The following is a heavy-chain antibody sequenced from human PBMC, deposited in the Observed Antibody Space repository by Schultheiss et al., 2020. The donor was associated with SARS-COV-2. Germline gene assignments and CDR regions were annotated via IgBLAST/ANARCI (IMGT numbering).Heavy chain of an antibody. V-gene: IGHV3-33*01. CDR1: GFTFSSYG. CDR3: ARTANWGNYYYYYYMDV. CDR2: IWYDGSNK. J-gene: IGHJ6*03. D-gene: IGHD7-27*01. Sequence: GGSLRLSCAASGFTFSSYGMHWVRQAPGKGLEWVAVIWYDGSNKYYADSVKGRFTISRDNSKNTLYLQMNSLRAEDTAVYYCARTANWGNYYYYYYMDVWGKGTTVTVSS.